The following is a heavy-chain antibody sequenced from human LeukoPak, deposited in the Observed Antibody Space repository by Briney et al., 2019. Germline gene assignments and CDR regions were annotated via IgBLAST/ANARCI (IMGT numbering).Heavy chain of an antibody. CDR1: GFTFSSCW. Sequence: GGSLRLPCAASGFTFSSCWMHWVRQAPGKGLEWVAVISYDGSNKYYADSVKGRFTISRDNSKNTLYLQMNSLRAEDTAVYYCAKELGLRIRYYYGSGSYFPLSDYWGQGTLVTVSS. D-gene: IGHD3-10*01. CDR2: ISYDGSNK. J-gene: IGHJ4*02. V-gene: IGHV3-30*18. CDR3: AKELGLRIRYYYGSGSYFPLSDY.